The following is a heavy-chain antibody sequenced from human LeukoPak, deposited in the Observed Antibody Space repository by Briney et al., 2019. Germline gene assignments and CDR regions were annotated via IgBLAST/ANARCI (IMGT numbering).Heavy chain of an antibody. CDR2: ISGSGRTI. CDR3: ARGVYGRFDS. D-gene: IGHD2/OR15-2a*01. J-gene: IGHJ5*01. Sequence: GGSLRLSCAASGFSFDAYEINWVRQAPGKGLEWVSYISGSGRTIYYADSVKGRFTISWDNAKNSVYLQMNRLRAEDTAVYYCARGVYGRFDSWGQGTLVTVSS. CDR1: GFSFDAYE. V-gene: IGHV3-48*03.